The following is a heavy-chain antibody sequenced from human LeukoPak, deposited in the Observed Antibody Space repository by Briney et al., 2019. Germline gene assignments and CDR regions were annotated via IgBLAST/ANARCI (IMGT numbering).Heavy chain of an antibody. D-gene: IGHD1-26*01. V-gene: IGHV4-59*08. CDR2: IYYSGST. CDR1: GGSISSYY. CDR3: ARLASGSYGPLTPFDY. J-gene: IGHJ4*02. Sequence: SETLSLTCTVSGGSISSYYWSWIRQPPGKGLEWIGDIYYSGSTNYNPSLKGRVTISVDTSKNQFSLRLSSVTVADTAVYYSARLASGSYGPLTPFDYWGQGTLVTVSS.